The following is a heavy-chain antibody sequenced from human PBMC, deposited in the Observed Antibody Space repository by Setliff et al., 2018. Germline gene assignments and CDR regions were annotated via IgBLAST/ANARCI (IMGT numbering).Heavy chain of an antibody. CDR3: ARLRPERGSGTPDY. J-gene: IGHJ4*02. Sequence: PSETLSLTCAVYGGSFSGYYWSWIRQPPGKGLAWIGSIYHSGSAYYNPSLKSRVTISVDMSKNQFSLKLSSVTAADTAVYYCARLRPERGSGTPDYWGQGTLVTVSS. V-gene: IGHV4-34*01. CDR2: IYHSGSA. CDR1: GGSFSGYY. D-gene: IGHD3-10*01.